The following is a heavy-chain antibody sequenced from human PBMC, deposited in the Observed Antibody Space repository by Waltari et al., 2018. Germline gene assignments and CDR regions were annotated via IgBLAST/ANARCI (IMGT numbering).Heavy chain of an antibody. V-gene: IGHV4-39*07. Sequence: QLPLQESGPGLVKPSETLSLTCTVSGGSISSSSYYWGWIRQPPGKGLEWIGSIYYSGVTYYNPVFKSRVTISVDTSKNQFSLKLSSVTAADTAVYYCARDSEYYDILTGYYTGWFDPWGQGTLVTVSS. D-gene: IGHD3-9*01. CDR3: ARDSEYYDILTGYYTGWFDP. CDR2: IYYSGVT. CDR1: GGSISSSSYY. J-gene: IGHJ5*02.